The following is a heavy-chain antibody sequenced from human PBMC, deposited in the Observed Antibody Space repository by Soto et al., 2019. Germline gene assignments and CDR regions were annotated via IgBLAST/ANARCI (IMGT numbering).Heavy chain of an antibody. CDR1: GFTFTSSA. V-gene: IGHV1-58*01. D-gene: IGHD3-3*01. CDR3: AEDVLDLGGLSERDLGTIFGVVIIPYFDY. Sequence: GASVKVSCKASGFTFTSSAVQWVRQARGQRLEWIGWIVVGSGNTNYAQKFQERVTITRDMSTSTAYMELSSLRSEDTAVYYCAEDVLDLGGLSERDLGTIFGVVIIPYFDYWGQGTLVTVSS. CDR2: IVVGSGNT. J-gene: IGHJ4*02.